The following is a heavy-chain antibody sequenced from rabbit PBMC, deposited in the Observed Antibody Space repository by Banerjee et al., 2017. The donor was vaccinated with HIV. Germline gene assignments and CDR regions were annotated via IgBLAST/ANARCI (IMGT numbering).Heavy chain of an antibody. Sequence: QEQLVESGGGLVQPEGSLTLTCKASGFTLSSDWMCWVRQAPGKGLEWIACIYGGSSGTTDYASWAKGRFAISKTSSTTVTLQMTSLTAADTAAYFCASCYDSSGGCFPYYFNLWGPGTLVTVS. D-gene: IGHD1-1*01. V-gene: IGHV1S45*01. CDR2: IYGGSSGTT. CDR3: ASCYDSSGGCFPYYFNL. CDR1: GFTLSSDW. J-gene: IGHJ4*01.